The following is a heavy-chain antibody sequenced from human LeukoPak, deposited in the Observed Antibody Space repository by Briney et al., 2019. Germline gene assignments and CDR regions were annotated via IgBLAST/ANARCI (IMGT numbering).Heavy chain of an antibody. D-gene: IGHD3-22*01. J-gene: IGHJ4*02. Sequence: SGGSLRLSCAASGFTFSTYWMNWVRQAPGKGLEWVANIKQDGSEKYYVDSGKGRFTISRDNAKNALYLQLNSLRDEDTAVYYCARRGYDSSDYYFDYWGQGTQVTVSS. CDR1: GFTFSTYW. CDR2: IKQDGSEK. V-gene: IGHV3-7*01. CDR3: ARRGYDSSDYYFDY.